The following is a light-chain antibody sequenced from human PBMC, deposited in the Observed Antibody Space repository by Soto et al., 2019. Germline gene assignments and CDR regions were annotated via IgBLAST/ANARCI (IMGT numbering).Light chain of an antibody. V-gene: IGKV3-20*01. CDR2: GAS. J-gene: IGKJ2*01. CDR1: QRVSSSY. CDR3: QRYGSSPPFT. Sequence: IVLTQSPGTLSLSPGEKATLSCRASQRVSSSYLAWYQQKPGQAPRLLIYGASSRATGIPDRFSGSGSGTDFTLTISRLEPEDFAVYFCQRYGSSPPFTFGQGTK.